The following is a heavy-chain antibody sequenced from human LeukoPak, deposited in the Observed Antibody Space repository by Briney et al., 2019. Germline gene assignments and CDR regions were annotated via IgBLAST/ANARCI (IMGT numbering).Heavy chain of an antibody. CDR1: GGSISSYY. D-gene: IGHD6-19*01. Sequence: SETLSLTCTVSGGSISSYYWSWIRQPPGKGLEWIGYVDYTGSTNYNPSLKSRVIISVDRSKNQFSLNLISVTAADTAIYYCARDEISSGWFTGFDYWGQGTQVTVSS. J-gene: IGHJ4*02. CDR2: VDYTGST. CDR3: ARDEISSGWFTGFDY. V-gene: IGHV4-59*01.